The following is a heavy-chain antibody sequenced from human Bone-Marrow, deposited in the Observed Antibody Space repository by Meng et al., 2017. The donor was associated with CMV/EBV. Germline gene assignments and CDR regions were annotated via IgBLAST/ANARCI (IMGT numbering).Heavy chain of an antibody. D-gene: IGHD4-17*01. CDR2: ISSSGSTI. CDR3: ARVMSYGAQGLYNGMDV. V-gene: IGHV3-11*01. J-gene: IGHJ6*02. Sequence: GESLKISCAASGFTFSDYYMSWIRQAPGKGLEWVSYISSSGSTIYYADSVKGRFTISRDNAKNSLYLQMNSLRAEDTAVYYCARVMSYGAQGLYNGMDVWGQGTTVTVSS. CDR1: GFTFSDYY.